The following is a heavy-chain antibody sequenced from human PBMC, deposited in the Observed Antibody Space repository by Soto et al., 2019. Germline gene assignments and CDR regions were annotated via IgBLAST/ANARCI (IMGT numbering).Heavy chain of an antibody. CDR2: IYKSTTT. CDR1: GDSISTVDYF. V-gene: IGHV4-30-4*01. D-gene: IGHD2-15*01. Sequence: SETLSLTCSVSGDSISTVDYFWAWIRQPPGQALEYIGYIYKSTTTYYNPSFESRVAISLDTSKSQFSLNVTSVTAADTAVYFCARGRYCLTGRCFPNWFDSWGQGTLVTVPQ. J-gene: IGHJ5*01. CDR3: ARGRYCLTGRCFPNWFDS.